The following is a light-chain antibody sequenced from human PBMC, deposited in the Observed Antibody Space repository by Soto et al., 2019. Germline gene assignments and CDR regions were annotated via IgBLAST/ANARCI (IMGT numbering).Light chain of an antibody. CDR2: DAS. Sequence: EIVLTQSPGTLSLSPGESATLSCGASQNIDKNYLAWFQHKPGQAPSLLIYDASMRATGVPDRFSGSGSGTDFTLTVSRLEPEDFAVFYCQQYAHSPLTFGGGTKVDIK. CDR3: QQYAHSPLT. CDR1: QNIDKNY. V-gene: IGKV3-20*01. J-gene: IGKJ4*01.